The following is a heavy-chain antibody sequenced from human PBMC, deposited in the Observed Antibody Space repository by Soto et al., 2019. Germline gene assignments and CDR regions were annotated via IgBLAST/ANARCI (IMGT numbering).Heavy chain of an antibody. V-gene: IGHV3-23*01. CDR1: GFTFSSYA. D-gene: IGHD2-2*01. Sequence: GGSLRLSCAASGFTFSSYAMSWVRQAPGKGLEWVSAISGSGGSTYYADSVKGRFNIYRDNSKNTLYLQINRLRAEDTAVYYCAKDLAHPQSQLNEAFDIWRQGNMDPGSS. J-gene: IGHJ3*02. CDR3: AKDLAHPQSQLNEAFDI. CDR2: ISGSGGST.